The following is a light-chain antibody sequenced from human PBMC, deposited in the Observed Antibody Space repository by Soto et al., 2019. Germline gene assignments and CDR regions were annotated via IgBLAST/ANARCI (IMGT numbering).Light chain of an antibody. CDR2: GAS. Sequence: EIVSTKSPATVSVSPGERATLSCRASQSVASSLAWYQQKPGQAPRLLIYGASTRATGISGRFSGSGSGTEFTLSINSLQSEDFAVYYCQQYNNWPITFGQGTRLEIK. CDR3: QQYNNWPIT. CDR1: QSVASS. J-gene: IGKJ5*01. V-gene: IGKV3-15*01.